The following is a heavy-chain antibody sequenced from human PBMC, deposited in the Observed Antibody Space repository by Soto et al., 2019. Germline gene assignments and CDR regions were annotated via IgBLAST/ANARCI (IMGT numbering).Heavy chain of an antibody. V-gene: IGHV5-51*01. CDR2: IYPGDSDT. J-gene: IGHJ6*02. CDR3: ASPTGRYCSGGSCYYYYGMDV. Sequence: PGESLKISCKGSGYSFTSYWIGWVRQMPGKGLECMGIIYPGDSDTRYSPSFQGQVTISADKSISTAYLQWSSLKASDTAMYYCASPTGRYCSGGSCYYYYGMDVWGQGTTVTVSS. CDR1: GYSFTSYW. D-gene: IGHD2-15*01.